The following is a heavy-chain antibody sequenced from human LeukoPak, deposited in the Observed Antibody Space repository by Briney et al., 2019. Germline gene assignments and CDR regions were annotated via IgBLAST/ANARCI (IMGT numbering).Heavy chain of an antibody. V-gene: IGHV4-38-2*01. CDR3: ARVNPSYYYSQFDI. J-gene: IGHJ3*02. CDR2: IYHSGST. D-gene: IGHD3-10*01. CDR1: GFTFSDYY. Sequence: GSLRLSCAASGFTFSDYYMSWIRQAPGKGLEWIGSIYHSGSTYYNPSLKSRVTISVDTSKNQFSLKLSSVTAADTAVYYCARVNPSYYYSQFDIWGQGTMVTVSS.